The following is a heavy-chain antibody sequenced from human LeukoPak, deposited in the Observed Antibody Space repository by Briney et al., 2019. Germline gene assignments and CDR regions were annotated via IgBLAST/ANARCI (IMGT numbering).Heavy chain of an antibody. J-gene: IGHJ5*02. Sequence: GASVKVSCKASGYTFTSYGISWVRQAPGQGLEWMGWISAYNGNTNYAQKLQGRVTMTTDTSTSTAYMELRSLRSDDTAVYYCARDHTSSWYEGQSSGLDPWGQGTLVTVSS. CDR2: ISAYNGNT. D-gene: IGHD6-13*01. CDR3: ARDHTSSWYEGQSSGLDP. V-gene: IGHV1-18*01. CDR1: GYTFTSYG.